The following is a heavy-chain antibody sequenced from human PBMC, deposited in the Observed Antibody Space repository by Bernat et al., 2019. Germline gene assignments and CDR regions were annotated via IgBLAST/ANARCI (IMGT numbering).Heavy chain of an antibody. V-gene: IGHV3-74*01. CDR2: INSDGSST. CDR1: GFTFSSYL. D-gene: IGHD6-19*01. Sequence: EVQLVESGGGLVQPGGSLRLSCAASGFTFSSYLMHWVRQAPGKGLVWVSRINSDGSSTSYAASVKGRFTISRDNAKNTLYLQMNSLRAEDTAVYYCARDRRIAVAAFDIWGQGTMVTVSS. CDR3: ARDRRIAVAAFDI. J-gene: IGHJ3*02.